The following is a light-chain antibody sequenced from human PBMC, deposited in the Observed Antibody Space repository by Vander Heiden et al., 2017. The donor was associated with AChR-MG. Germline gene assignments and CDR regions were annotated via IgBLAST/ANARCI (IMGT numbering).Light chain of an antibody. CDR3: SSYTSSSTPEV. Sequence: QSALTHPSSVSGSPGHSLPMSCIGTRGDVGGNNYVSWYQQNPGKAPKLMIDDVSKRPSGVSNRFSGSRAGNTASLTISGLQAEDEADYYCSSYTSSSTPEVFGTGTKVTVL. V-gene: IGLV2-14*01. J-gene: IGLJ1*01. CDR1: RGDVGGNNY. CDR2: DVS.